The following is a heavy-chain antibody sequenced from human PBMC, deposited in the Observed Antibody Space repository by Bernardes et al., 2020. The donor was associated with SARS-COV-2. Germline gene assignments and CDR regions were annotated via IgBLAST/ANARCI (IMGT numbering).Heavy chain of an antibody. CDR2: IYYSGST. J-gene: IGHJ5*02. V-gene: IGHV4-59*01. Sequence: SETLSLTCTVSGGSISSYYWSWIRQPPGKGLEWIGYIYYSGSTNYNPSLKSRVTISVDTSKNQFSLKLSSVTAADTAVYYCARWYSSSLSYNWFDPWGQGTLVTVSS. CDR3: ARWYSSSLSYNWFDP. D-gene: IGHD6-13*01. CDR1: GGSISSYY.